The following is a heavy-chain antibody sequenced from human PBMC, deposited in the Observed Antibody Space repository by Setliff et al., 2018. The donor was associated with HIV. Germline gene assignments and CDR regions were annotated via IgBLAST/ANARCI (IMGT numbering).Heavy chain of an antibody. CDR3: ARDGGSSTWGSGAFDV. J-gene: IGHJ3*01. D-gene: IGHD7-27*01. CDR2: LYYSGTT. CDR1: GGSISNSDYY. Sequence: SETLSLTCIVSGGSISNSDYYWVWIRQSPGKGLEWIGTLYYSGTTYYNPSLKSRVTMSVDTSKNQFSLKLNSVTAADTAVYYCARDGGSSTWGSGAFDVWGQGTVVTVSS. V-gene: IGHV4-39*07.